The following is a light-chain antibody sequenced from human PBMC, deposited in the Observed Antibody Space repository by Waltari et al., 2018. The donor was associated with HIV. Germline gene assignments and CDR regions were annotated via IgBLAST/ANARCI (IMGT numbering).Light chain of an antibody. J-gene: IGLJ1*01. CDR3: SSYTSDYTYV. CDR2: EVR. Sequence: QSALTQPASVSGSPGQSITISCTGTSSDVGGYNYVSWYQHHPGKAPQLFIYEVRNRPSGLSIRFSGSKSDNTASLTISGRQAEDEADYYCSSYTSDYTYVFGSGTEVTVL. CDR1: SSDVGGYNY. V-gene: IGLV2-14*01.